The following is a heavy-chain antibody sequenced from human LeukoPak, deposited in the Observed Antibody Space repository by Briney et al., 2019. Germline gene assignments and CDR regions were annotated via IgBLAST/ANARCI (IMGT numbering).Heavy chain of an antibody. D-gene: IGHD4-17*01. CDR3: ATGHYGAPSGAFDI. J-gene: IGHJ3*02. CDR1: GYTFTSYG. Sequence: ASVKVSCKASGYTFTSYGISWVRQAPGQGLEWMGWISAYNGNTNYAQKLQGRVTMTEDTSTDTAYMELSSLRSEDTAVYYCATGHYGAPSGAFDIWGQGTMVTVSS. CDR2: ISAYNGNT. V-gene: IGHV1-18*01.